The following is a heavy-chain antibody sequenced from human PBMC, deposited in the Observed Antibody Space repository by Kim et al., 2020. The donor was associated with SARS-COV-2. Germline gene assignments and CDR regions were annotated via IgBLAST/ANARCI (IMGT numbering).Heavy chain of an antibody. CDR3: ARGSPDTAIFTEYYYYD. D-gene: IGHD5-18*01. CDR1: GYSISSGYY. J-gene: IGHJ6*01. Sequence: SETLSLTCTVSGYSISSGYYWGWIRQPPGKGLEWIGSIYHSGSTYYNPSLKSRVTISVDTSKNQFSLKLSSVTAADTAVYYCARGSPDTAIFTEYYYYD. V-gene: IGHV4-38-2*02. CDR2: IYHSGST.